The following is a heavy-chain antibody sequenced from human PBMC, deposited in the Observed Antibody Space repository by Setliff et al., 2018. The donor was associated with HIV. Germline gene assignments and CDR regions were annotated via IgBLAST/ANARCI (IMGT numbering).Heavy chain of an antibody. CDR2: ISGSGGDT. CDR1: GIRFSNYA. Sequence: PGGSLRLSCAASGIRFSNYAMSWVRQAPGKGLEWVSSISGSGGDTSYADSVQGRFTISRDNSKNMLYLQMNSLRAEDTAVYYCAKWFGEFFRAFDRWGQGTMVT. J-gene: IGHJ3*01. D-gene: IGHD3-10*01. V-gene: IGHV3-23*01. CDR3: AKWFGEFFRAFDR.